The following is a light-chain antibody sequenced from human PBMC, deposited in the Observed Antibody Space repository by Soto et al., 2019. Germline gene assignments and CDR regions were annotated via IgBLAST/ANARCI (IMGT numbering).Light chain of an antibody. V-gene: IGKV3-15*01. CDR2: GAS. CDR1: QSVGSS. Sequence: EIVMTQSPATLSVSPGERATLSCRASQSVGSSLAWYQKKPGQAPGLLIYGASTRATGIPARFSGSGSGTEFTLTISSLQSEDFAVYYCQQYNNWWTFGQGTRVEIK. J-gene: IGKJ1*01. CDR3: QQYNNWWT.